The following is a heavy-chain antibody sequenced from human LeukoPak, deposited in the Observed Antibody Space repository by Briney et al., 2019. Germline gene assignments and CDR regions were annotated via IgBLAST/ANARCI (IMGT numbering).Heavy chain of an antibody. CDR3: ARGSSGFGLNDI. Sequence: PSETLSLTCTVSGGSISSSSYYRGWIRQSPGKGLEWIGSISYNGRTYYNPSLKSRVTISVDTSKNQFSLRLSSVTAADTAVYYCARGSSGFGLNDIWGQGTMVTVSS. J-gene: IGHJ3*02. V-gene: IGHV4-39*07. CDR1: GGSISSSSYY. CDR2: ISYNGRT. D-gene: IGHD3-10*01.